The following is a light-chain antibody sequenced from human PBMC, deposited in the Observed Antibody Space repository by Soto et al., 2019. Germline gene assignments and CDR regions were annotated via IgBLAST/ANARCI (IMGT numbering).Light chain of an antibody. CDR1: QSVSSY. V-gene: IGKV3-11*01. Sequence: EIVLTQSPATLSLSPGEIATLSCRASQSVSSYLAWYQQKPGQAPRLLIYDASNRATGIPVRFSGSGSGTDFTLTISSLEPDDFAVYYCQQRSDWPSTFGGGTKVQIK. CDR3: QQRSDWPST. J-gene: IGKJ4*01. CDR2: DAS.